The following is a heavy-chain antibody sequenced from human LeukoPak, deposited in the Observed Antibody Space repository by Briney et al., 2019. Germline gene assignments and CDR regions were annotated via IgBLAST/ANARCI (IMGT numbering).Heavy chain of an antibody. Sequence: PSETLSLTCTVSGGTISNYYWNWIRQPPGKGLEWIGRIYTSGSTNYNPSLKSRVTMSVDTSKNQFSLKLSSVTAADTAVYYCAREPYDFWSGYGAFDIWGQGTMVTVSS. CDR2: IYTSGST. J-gene: IGHJ3*02. CDR3: AREPYDFWSGYGAFDI. CDR1: GGTISNYY. D-gene: IGHD3-3*01. V-gene: IGHV4-4*07.